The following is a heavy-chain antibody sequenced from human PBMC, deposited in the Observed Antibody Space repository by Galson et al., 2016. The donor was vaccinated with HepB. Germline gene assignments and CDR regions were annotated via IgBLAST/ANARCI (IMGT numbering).Heavy chain of an antibody. J-gene: IGHJ4*02. CDR1: GFTFSNYG. V-gene: IGHV3-30*03. Sequence: SLRLSCAASGFTFSNYGMHWVRQAPGKGLEWVAADSMDGRRKFYADSVKGRFTISRDNSNSMLFLQMSSLRADDTAVYDCARRHEYCPPVGCSVDYWGQGTLVSVSS. D-gene: IGHD2/OR15-2a*01. CDR3: ARRHEYCPPVGCSVDY. CDR2: DSMDGRRK.